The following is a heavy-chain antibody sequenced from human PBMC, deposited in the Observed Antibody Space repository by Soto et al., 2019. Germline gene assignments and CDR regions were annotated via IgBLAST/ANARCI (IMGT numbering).Heavy chain of an antibody. CDR2: INSDGSST. Sequence: GGSLRLSCAASGFTFSRYWMHWVRQAPGKGLVWVSRINSDGSSTSYADSVKGRFTISRDNAKNTLYLQMNSLRAEDTAVYYCAREGYSSSSFDYWGQGTLVTVSS. V-gene: IGHV3-74*01. D-gene: IGHD6-6*01. J-gene: IGHJ4*02. CDR3: AREGYSSSSFDY. CDR1: GFTFSRYW.